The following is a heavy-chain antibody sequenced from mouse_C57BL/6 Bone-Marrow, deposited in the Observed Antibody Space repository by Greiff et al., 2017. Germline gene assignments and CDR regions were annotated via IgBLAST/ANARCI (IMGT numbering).Heavy chain of an antibody. Sequence: QVQLQQPGAELVKPGASVKLSCKASGYTFTSYWMHWVKQRPGQGLEWIGMIHPNSGSTNYNEKFKSKATLTVDKSSSTAYMQLSSLTSEDSAVYNGADLWVRRGYYAVDYWGQGTSVTVSS. CDR2: IHPNSGST. J-gene: IGHJ4*01. CDR1: GYTFTSYW. D-gene: IGHD2-14*01. V-gene: IGHV1-64*01. CDR3: ADLWVRRGYYAVDY.